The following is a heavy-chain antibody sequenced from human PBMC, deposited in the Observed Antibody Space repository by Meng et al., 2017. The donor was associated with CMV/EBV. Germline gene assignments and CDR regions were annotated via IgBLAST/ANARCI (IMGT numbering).Heavy chain of an antibody. CDR3: ATGRKRGCSGDNCYSWFDP. CDR2: LNWNGGVT. J-gene: IGHJ5*02. CDR1: FEDYV. V-gene: IGHV3-20*03. Sequence: FEDYVMTWVRQLPGKGLEWVSGLNWNGGVTSYADSVKGRFTISRDNAKNSLYLQMNDLRVGDTAMYFCATGRKRGCSGDNCYSWFDPRGQGSLVTVSS. D-gene: IGHD2-15*01.